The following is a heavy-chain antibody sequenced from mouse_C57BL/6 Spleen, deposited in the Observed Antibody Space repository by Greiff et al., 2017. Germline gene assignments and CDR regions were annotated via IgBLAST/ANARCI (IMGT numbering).Heavy chain of an antibody. Sequence: DVKLVESGGGLVKPGGSLKLSCAASGFTFSSYAMSWVRQTPEKRLEWVATISDGGSYTYYPDNVKGRFTISRDNAKNNLYLQMSHLKSEDTAMYYCARGDYDEDYYAMDYWGQGTSVTVSS. CDR2: ISDGGSYT. D-gene: IGHD2-4*01. J-gene: IGHJ4*01. CDR1: GFTFSSYA. CDR3: ARGDYDEDYYAMDY. V-gene: IGHV5-4*03.